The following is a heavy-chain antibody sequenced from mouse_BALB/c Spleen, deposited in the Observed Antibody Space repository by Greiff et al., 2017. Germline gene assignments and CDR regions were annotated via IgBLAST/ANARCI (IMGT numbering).Heavy chain of an antibody. CDR3: TRSVGLRRYFDV. D-gene: IGHD2-4*01. V-gene: IGHV1S81*02. Sequence: VQLQQSGAELVKPGASVKLSCKASGYTFTSYYMYWVKQRPGQGLEWIGVINPSNGGTNFNEKFKSKATLTVDKSSSTAYMQLSSLTSEDSAVYYCTRSVGLRRYFDVWGAGTTVTVSS. CDR1: GYTFTSYY. J-gene: IGHJ1*01. CDR2: INPSNGGT.